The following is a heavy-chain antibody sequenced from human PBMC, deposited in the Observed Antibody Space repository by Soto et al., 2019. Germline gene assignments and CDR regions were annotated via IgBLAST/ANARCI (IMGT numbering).Heavy chain of an antibody. CDR1: GYSLRSNY. CDR3: ARDLIVDGPDNYAMDG. D-gene: IGHD3-22*01. V-gene: IGHV1-2*02. J-gene: IGHJ6*02. CDR2: INPNSSGT. Sequence: QVQLVQSGAEVKKPGASVKVSCKASGYSLRSNYIHWVRQAPGQGLEWLGWINPNSSGTVYAQKFQGRVNMPRDTSLTTVYMQLNRLAADDTAVYYCARDLIVDGPDNYAMDGWGQGTTVTVSS.